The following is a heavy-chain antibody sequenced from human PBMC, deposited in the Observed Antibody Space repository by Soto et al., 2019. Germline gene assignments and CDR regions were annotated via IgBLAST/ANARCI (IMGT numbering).Heavy chain of an antibody. J-gene: IGHJ4*02. CDR3: AGEGRGKKAGYNGLVSLGY. V-gene: IGHV1-69*06. Sequence: SVKVSCKVSGSRFSNYVISWVRQAPGHGLEWLGRIIPIFNSTKYAQNFQGRVTITADKSTSTASLELSSLRSDDTAVYYCAGEGRGKKAGYNGLVSLGYWGQGTLVTVSS. CDR1: GSRFSNYV. CDR2: IIPIFNST. D-gene: IGHD2-2*02.